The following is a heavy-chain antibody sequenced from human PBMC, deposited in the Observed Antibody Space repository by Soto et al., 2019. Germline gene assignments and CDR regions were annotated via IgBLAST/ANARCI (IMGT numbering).Heavy chain of an antibody. CDR1: GYTFTSYG. Sequence: ASVKVSCKASGYTFTSYGISWVRQAPGQGLEWMGWISAYNGNTNYAQKLQGRVTMTTDTSTSTAYMELRSLRSDDTAVYYCARGTYSDILTGYYFDYWGQGTLVTVSS. D-gene: IGHD3-9*01. CDR2: ISAYNGNT. J-gene: IGHJ4*02. V-gene: IGHV1-18*04. CDR3: ARGTYSDILTGYYFDY.